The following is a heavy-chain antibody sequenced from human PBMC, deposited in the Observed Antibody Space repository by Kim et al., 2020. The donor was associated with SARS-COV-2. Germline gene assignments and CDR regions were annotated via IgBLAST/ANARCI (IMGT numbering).Heavy chain of an antibody. CDR3: ARSSSSSVCYFDL. J-gene: IGHJ2*01. Sequence: SETLSLTCTVSGGSISSHYWSWIRQPPGKGLEWIGVIYYSGSTNYNPSLKSRVTISVDTSKNQFSLKLSSLTAADTAVYYCARSSSSSVCYFDLWGRGTLVNVSS. CDR2: IYYSGST. CDR1: GGSISSHY. V-gene: IGHV4-59*08. D-gene: IGHD6-6*01.